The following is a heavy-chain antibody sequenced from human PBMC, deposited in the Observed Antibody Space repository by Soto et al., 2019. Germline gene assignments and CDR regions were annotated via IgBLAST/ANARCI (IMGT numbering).Heavy chain of an antibody. D-gene: IGHD2-15*01. CDR3: ARGGNCIVSSCPLGSHYGMDV. CDR1: GGSFSGYY. Sequence: QVQLQQWGAGLLKPSETLSLTCAIYGGSFSGYYWTWIHQPPGKGLEWVGEIGHSGSASYSPSLKSRVTISVDTSNNQYSLRLTSVTAADTAVYYCARGGNCIVSSCPLGSHYGMDVWGRGTTVTVSS. CDR2: IGHSGSA. V-gene: IGHV4-34*01. J-gene: IGHJ6*02.